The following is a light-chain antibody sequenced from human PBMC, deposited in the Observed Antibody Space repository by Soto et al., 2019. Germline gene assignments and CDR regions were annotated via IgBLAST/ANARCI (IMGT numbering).Light chain of an antibody. CDR1: QSVSSSY. CDR3: QQYGNSPQT. CDR2: GAS. J-gene: IGKJ1*01. V-gene: IGKV3-20*01. Sequence: EIVLTQFPGTLSLSPGERATPSCRGSQSVSSSYLAWYQQKSGQAPRLLISGASHRATGIPDRFSGSGSGTDFTLTISRLEPEDFAVYYCQQYGNSPQTFGQGTKVDIK.